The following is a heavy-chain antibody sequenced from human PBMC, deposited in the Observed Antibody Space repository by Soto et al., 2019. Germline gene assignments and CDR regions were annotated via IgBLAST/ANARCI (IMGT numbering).Heavy chain of an antibody. CDR3: ATRSGGGGAFDF. CDR2: IGRGGTTT. Sequence: GGSLRLSCAASGLTFSNYGMNWVRQAPGKGLEWVSYIGRGGTTTYYADSLKGRFTISRDNAKNSLYLQMNSLRAEDTAVYYCATRSGGGGAFDFWGQGTVVTVSS. V-gene: IGHV3-48*03. J-gene: IGHJ3*01. CDR1: GLTFSNYG. D-gene: IGHD3-10*01.